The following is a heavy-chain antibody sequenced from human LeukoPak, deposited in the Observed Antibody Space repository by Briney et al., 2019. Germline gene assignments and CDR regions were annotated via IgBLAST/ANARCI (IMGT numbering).Heavy chain of an antibody. J-gene: IGHJ4*02. CDR1: GGSISSYY. V-gene: IGHV4-59*01. CDR3: AREVVDGGNDY. Sequence: SETLSLTCTVSGGSISSYYWSWIRQPPGKGLEWIGYIYYSGSTNYNPSLESRVTISVDTSKNQFSLKLSSVTAADTAVYYCAREVVDGGNDYWGQGTLVTVSS. CDR2: IYYSGST. D-gene: IGHD4-23*01.